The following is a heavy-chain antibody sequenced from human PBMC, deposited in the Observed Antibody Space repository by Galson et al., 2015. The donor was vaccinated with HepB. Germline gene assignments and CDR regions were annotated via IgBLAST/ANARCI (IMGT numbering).Heavy chain of an antibody. D-gene: IGHD1-20*01. CDR3: ARVLYNWNDSSYYFDY. Sequence: SLRLSCAASGFTVSSNYMSWVRQAPGKGLEWVSVIYSGGSTYYADSVKGRFTISRDNSKNTLYLQMNSLRAEDTAVYYCARVLYNWNDSSYYFDYWGQGTLVTVSS. CDR1: GFTVSSNY. J-gene: IGHJ4*02. V-gene: IGHV3-53*01. CDR2: IYSGGST.